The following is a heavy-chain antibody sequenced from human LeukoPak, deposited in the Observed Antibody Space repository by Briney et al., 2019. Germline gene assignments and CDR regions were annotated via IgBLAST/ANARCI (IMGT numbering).Heavy chain of an antibody. Sequence: ASVKVSCKASGGTFSSYAISWVRQAPGQGLEWMGRIIPIFGTANYAQKFQGRVTITTDESTSTAYMELSSLRSEDTAVYYCARGRTVGAMEAFDIWGQGTMVTVSS. CDR3: ARGRTVGAMEAFDI. D-gene: IGHD1-26*01. CDR2: IIPIFGTA. V-gene: IGHV1-69*05. J-gene: IGHJ3*02. CDR1: GGTFSSYA.